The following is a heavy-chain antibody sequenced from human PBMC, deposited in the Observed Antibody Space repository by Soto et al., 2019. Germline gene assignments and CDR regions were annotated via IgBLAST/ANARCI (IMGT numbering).Heavy chain of an antibody. CDR3: ARHESWFGESSFHY. Sequence: LVMLCLRWTVVGGSSGGYGGSWIRQPPGKGLEWIGYIYYSGSTNYNPSLKSRVTISVDTSKNQFSLKLSSVTAADTAVYYCARHESWFGESSFHYWGQGTLVTAPQ. CDR2: IYYSGST. V-gene: IGHV4-59*08. CDR1: GGSSGGYG. J-gene: IGHJ4*02. D-gene: IGHD3-10*01.